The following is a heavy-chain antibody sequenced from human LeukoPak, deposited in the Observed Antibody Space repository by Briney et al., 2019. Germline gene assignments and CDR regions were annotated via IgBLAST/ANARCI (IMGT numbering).Heavy chain of an antibody. CDR1: GYTFTSYG. D-gene: IGHD3-22*01. V-gene: IGHV1-18*01. CDR2: ISAYNGNT. J-gene: IGHJ4*02. Sequence: GASVKVSCKASGYTFTSYGISWVRQAPGQGLEWMGWISAYNGNTNYAQKLRGRVTMTTDTSTSTAYMELRSLRSDDTAVYYCARDPAGRNYYDSSVDFDYWGQGTLVTVSS. CDR3: ARDPAGRNYYDSSVDFDY.